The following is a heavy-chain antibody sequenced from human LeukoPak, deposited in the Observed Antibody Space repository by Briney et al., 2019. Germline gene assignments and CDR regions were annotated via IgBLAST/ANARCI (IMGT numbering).Heavy chain of an antibody. J-gene: IGHJ4*02. CDR3: ARLKGSGSGVLDY. CDR1: GGSISSYY. V-gene: IGHV4-59*01. CDR2: TYYSGST. D-gene: IGHD3-10*01. Sequence: NTSETLSLTCTVSGGSISSYYWSWIRQPPGKGLEWIGYTYYSGSTNYNPSLKSRVTISVDTSKNQFSLKLSSVTAADTAVYYCARLKGSGSGVLDYWGQGTLVTVSS.